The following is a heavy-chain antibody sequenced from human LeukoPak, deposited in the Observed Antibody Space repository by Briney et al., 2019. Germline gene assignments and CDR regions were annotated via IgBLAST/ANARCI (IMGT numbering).Heavy chain of an antibody. V-gene: IGHV3-23*01. CDR1: GFTFSSYA. J-gene: IGHJ4*02. D-gene: IGHD3-22*01. CDR3: AKDLRDYYDSSGYYRY. CDR2: ISGSGGST. Sequence: GGSLRLSCAASGFTFSSYAMSWVRQAPGKGLEWVSAISGSGGSTYYADSVKGRFTISRDNSKNTLYPQMNSLRAEDTAVYYCAKDLRDYYDSSGYYRYWGQGTLVTVSS.